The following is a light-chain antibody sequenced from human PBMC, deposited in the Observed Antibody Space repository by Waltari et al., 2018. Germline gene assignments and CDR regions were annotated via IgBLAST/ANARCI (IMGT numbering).Light chain of an antibody. Sequence: IVMSQSPLSLAVTPGEPASISCWSSRTLLPRDGKNYLDWYLQMPGQSPQLLIYLGSKRASGVPDRFSGRGSSTAFTLKISRGEADDFGVYYCIQASQILTFGPGTKV. CDR2: LGS. J-gene: IGKJ3*01. CDR3: IQASQILT. V-gene: IGKV2-28*01. CDR1: RTLLPRDGKNY.